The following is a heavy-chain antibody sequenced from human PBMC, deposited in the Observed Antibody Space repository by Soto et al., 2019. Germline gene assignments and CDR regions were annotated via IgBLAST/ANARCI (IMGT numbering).Heavy chain of an antibody. CDR1: GYRFTSYW. CDR3: ARPTNRGKYYYGMDV. D-gene: IGHD2-8*01. CDR2: IYPGDSDT. Sequence: PGESLKISCKGSGYRFTSYWIGWVRQMPGKGLECMGIIYPGDSDTRYSPSFQGQVTISADKSISTAYLQWSSLKASDTAMYYCARPTNRGKYYYGMDVWGQGTTVTSP. J-gene: IGHJ6*02. V-gene: IGHV5-51*01.